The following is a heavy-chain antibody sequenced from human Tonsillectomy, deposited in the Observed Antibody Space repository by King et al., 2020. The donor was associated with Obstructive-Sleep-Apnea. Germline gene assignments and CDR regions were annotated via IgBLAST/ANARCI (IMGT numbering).Heavy chain of an antibody. CDR3: ARGSGYFDALWGPYRPLGH. CDR2: ITGSGGGT. Sequence: VQLVESGGGLIQPGGSLRLSCAASGFTFGAYGMTWVRQAPGKGLEWVSSITGSGGGTYYGDSVNGRFTISRVNSKTRLYLQMNSLRVEDTAIYYCARGSGYFDALWGPYRPLGHWGQGTLVTVSS. J-gene: IGHJ1*01. V-gene: IGHV3-23*04. D-gene: IGHD3-16*01. CDR1: GFTFGAYG.